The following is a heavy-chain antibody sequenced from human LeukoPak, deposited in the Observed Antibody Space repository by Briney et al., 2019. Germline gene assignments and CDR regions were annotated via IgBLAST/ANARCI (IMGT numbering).Heavy chain of an antibody. CDR3: ARESFYGSEGYYYYGMDV. D-gene: IGHD3-10*01. CDR2: IYYSGST. V-gene: IGHV4-59*01. J-gene: IGHJ6*02. CDR1: GGSINNYY. Sequence: SETLSLTCTVSGGSINNYYWSWIRQPPGKGLEWIGYIYYSGSTNYNPSLKSRVTISVDTSKNQFSLKLSSVTAADTAVYYCARESFYGSEGYYYYGMDVWGQGTTVTVSS.